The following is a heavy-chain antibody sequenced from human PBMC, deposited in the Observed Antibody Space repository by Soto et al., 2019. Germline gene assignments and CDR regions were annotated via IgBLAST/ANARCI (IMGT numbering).Heavy chain of an antibody. J-gene: IGHJ5*02. D-gene: IGHD2-21*02. CDR1: GFAFSSYW. V-gene: IGHV3-74*01. CDR3: ARDQTAGDWFAP. Sequence: EVQLVESGGGLVQPGGSLRLSCAASGFAFSSYWMHWVRQAPGKGLVWFSRINSDGSSTNYADSVKGRFTISRDNAKNTLYLQMNSLRAEDTAVYYCARDQTAGDWFAPWGQGTLVTVS. CDR2: INSDGSST.